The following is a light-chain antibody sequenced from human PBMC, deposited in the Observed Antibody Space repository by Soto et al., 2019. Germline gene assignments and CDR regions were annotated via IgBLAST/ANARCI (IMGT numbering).Light chain of an antibody. CDR1: SSDVGGYDY. CDR2: EVS. CDR3: SSYSISTAYL. J-gene: IGLJ1*01. Sequence: QSVPTQPASVSGSPGQSITISCTGTSSDVGGYDYVSWYQLHPGKAPKLMIFEVSNRPSGVSYRFSGSKSDNTASLTISGLQAEDEADYFCSSYSISTAYLFGTGTKVTVL. V-gene: IGLV2-14*01.